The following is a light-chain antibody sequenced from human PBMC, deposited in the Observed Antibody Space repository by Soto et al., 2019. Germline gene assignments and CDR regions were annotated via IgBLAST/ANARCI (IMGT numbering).Light chain of an antibody. J-gene: IGKJ3*01. CDR3: QQYNNWPPIT. CDR1: QSVSSN. Sequence: EIVMRQSPATLSVSPGERATLSCRASQSVSSNLAWYQQKPGQGPRLLIYAASTRATGIPARFSGSGSGTEFTLTMSSLQSEDFAVYYCQQYNNWPPITFGPGTKVDIK. V-gene: IGKV3-15*01. CDR2: AAS.